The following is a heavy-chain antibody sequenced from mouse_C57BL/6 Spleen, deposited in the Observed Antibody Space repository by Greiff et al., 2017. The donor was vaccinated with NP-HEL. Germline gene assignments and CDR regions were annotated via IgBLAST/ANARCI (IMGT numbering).Heavy chain of an antibody. CDR2: IWSGGST. V-gene: IGHV2-2*01. J-gene: IGHJ4*01. CDR3: AFHYAAMDY. D-gene: IGHD1-1*01. CDR1: GFSLTSYG. Sequence: QVQLQQSGPGLVQPSQSLSITCTVSGFSLTSYGVHWVRQSPGKGLEWLGVIWSGGSTDYNAAFISRLSISKDNSKSQVFVKMNSMQADDTAIYYCAFHYAAMDYWGQGTSVTVSS.